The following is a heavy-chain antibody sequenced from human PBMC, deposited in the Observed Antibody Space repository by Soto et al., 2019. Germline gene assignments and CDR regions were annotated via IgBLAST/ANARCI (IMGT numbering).Heavy chain of an antibody. CDR1: GYTFTSYA. CDR3: AIGSYGGEFDY. Sequence: QVQLVQSGAEEKKPGASVKVSCKASGYTFTSYAMHWVRQAPGQRLEWMGWINAGNGNTKYSQKFQGRVTITRDTSASTGYMELSSLRSEDTAVYYSAIGSYGGEFDYWGQGTLVTVSS. CDR2: INAGNGNT. V-gene: IGHV1-3*05. J-gene: IGHJ4*02. D-gene: IGHD4-17*01.